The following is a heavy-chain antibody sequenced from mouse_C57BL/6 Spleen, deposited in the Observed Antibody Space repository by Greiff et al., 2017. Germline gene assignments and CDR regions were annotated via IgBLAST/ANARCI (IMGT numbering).Heavy chain of an antibody. V-gene: IGHV1-18*01. CDR1: GYTFTDYN. CDR3: ARSLGYFDY. Sequence: VQLQQSGPELVKPGASVKIPCKASGYTFTDYNMDWVKQSHGKSLEWIGDITPNNGGTIYNQKFKGKATLTVDKSSSTAYMELRSLTSEDTAVYYCARSLGYFDYWGQGTTLTVSS. CDR2: ITPNNGGT. J-gene: IGHJ2*01. D-gene: IGHD2-10*02.